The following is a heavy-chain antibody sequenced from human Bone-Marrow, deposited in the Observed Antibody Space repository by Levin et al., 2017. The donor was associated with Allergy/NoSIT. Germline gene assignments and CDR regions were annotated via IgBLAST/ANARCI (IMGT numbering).Heavy chain of an antibody. D-gene: IGHD2-15*01. J-gene: IGHJ4*02. CDR1: GFTFSSYS. V-gene: IGHV3-48*02. Sequence: QSGGSLRLSCAASGFTFSSYSMNWVRQAPGKGLEWVSYISSSSSTIYYADSVKGRFTISRDNAKNSLYLQMNSLRDEDTAVYYCARPYQRGYCSGGSCKKSRGLDYWGQGTLVTVSS. CDR2: ISSSSSTI. CDR3: ARPYQRGYCSGGSCKKSRGLDY.